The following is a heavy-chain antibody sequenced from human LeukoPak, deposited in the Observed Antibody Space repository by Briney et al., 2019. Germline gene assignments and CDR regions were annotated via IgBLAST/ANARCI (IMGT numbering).Heavy chain of an antibody. V-gene: IGHV4-59*01. CDR3: ARSYSSSSHFDY. CDR2: IYYSGST. CDR1: GGSISSYY. D-gene: IGHD6-6*01. Sequence: SETLSLTCTVSGGSISSYYWSWIRQPPGKGLEWIGYIYYSGSTNYNPSLKSRVTISVDTSKNQFSLKLSSVTAADTTVYYCARSYSSSSHFDYWGQGTLVTVSS. J-gene: IGHJ4*02.